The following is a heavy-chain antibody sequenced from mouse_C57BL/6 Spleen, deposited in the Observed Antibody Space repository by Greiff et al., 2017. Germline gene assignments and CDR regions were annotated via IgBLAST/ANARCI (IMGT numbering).Heavy chain of an antibody. V-gene: IGHV5-9-1*02. CDR3: TRSYSNYFAY. J-gene: IGHJ3*01. CDR2: ISSGGDYI. CDR1: GFTFSSYA. Sequence: EVQGVEPGEGLVKPGGSLKLSCAASGFTFSSYAMSWVRQTPEKRLEWVAYISSGGDYIYYADTVKGRFTISRDNARNTLYLQMSSLKSEDTAMYYCTRSYSNYFAYWGQGTLVTVSA. D-gene: IGHD2-5*01.